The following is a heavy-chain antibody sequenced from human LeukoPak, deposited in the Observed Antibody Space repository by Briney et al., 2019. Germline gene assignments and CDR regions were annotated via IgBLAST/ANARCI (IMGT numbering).Heavy chain of an antibody. CDR3: ANLAVAENSYYYYYMDV. Sequence: GGSLRLSCAASGFTFSSYAMHWVRQAPGKGLEWVAVISYDGSNKYYADSVKGRFTISRDNSKNTLYLQMNSLRAEDTAVYYCANLAVAENSYYYYYMDVWGKGTTVTISS. J-gene: IGHJ6*03. CDR2: ISYDGSNK. CDR1: GFTFSSYA. V-gene: IGHV3-30*04. D-gene: IGHD6-19*01.